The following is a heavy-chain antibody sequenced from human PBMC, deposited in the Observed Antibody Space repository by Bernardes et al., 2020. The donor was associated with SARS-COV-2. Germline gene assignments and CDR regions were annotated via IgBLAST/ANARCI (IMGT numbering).Heavy chain of an antibody. CDR2: IWYDGSKD. Sequence: GGSLRLSCAASGFTLSSDAMHWVRQAPGKGLEWVAAIWYDGSKDYYAGSVKGRFTISRDTSKNTLCLQMNSLRAEDTAVYYCARAYSFDTWFFDSWGQGTLVTVSS. CDR1: GFTLSSDA. CDR3: ARAYSFDTWFFDS. V-gene: IGHV3-33*01. D-gene: IGHD4-4*01. J-gene: IGHJ5*01.